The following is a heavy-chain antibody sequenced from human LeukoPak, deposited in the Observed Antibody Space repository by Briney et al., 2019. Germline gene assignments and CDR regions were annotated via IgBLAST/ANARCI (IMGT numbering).Heavy chain of an antibody. J-gene: IGHJ3*01. V-gene: IGHV4-39*01. CDR3: AKAGVRYFDSSGLYAFDF. Sequence: PSETLSLTCAVSGGSISSTSYYWAWLRQPPGKGLEWIGTIYYSGSTYHNPSLKSRDTMSVDTSRNQFSLKLSSVDAADTAVYYCAKAGVRYFDSSGLYAFDFWGQGTTVTVSS. CDR1: GGSISSTSYY. D-gene: IGHD3-22*01. CDR2: IYYSGST.